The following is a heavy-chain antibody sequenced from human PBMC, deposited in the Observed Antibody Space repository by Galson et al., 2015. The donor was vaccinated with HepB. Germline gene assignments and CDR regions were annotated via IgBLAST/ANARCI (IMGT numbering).Heavy chain of an antibody. D-gene: IGHD1-26*01. CDR2: INHSGST. J-gene: IGHJ3*02. CDR1: GGSFSGYY. V-gene: IGHV4-34*01. CDR3: ARKGRRAFDI. Sequence: ETLSLTCAVYGGSFSGYYWSWIRQPPGKGLVWIGEINHSGSTNYNPSLKSRVTISVDTSKNQFSLKLSSVTAADTAVYYCARKGRRAFDIWGQGTMVTVSS.